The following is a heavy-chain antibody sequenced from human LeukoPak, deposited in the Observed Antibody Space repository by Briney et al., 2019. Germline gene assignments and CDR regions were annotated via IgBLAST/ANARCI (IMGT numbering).Heavy chain of an antibody. J-gene: IGHJ4*02. CDR3: ARGDYQSSGYYYNFDY. D-gene: IGHD3-22*01. Sequence: PSETLSLTCTVSGGSISSYYWSWIRQPPGKGLEWIGYIYYSGTTNYNPSLKSRVTILVDRSKNQFSLKLTSVTAADTAVYYCARGDYQSSGYYYNFDYWGQGTLVTVSS. V-gene: IGHV4-59*01. CDR1: GGSISSYY. CDR2: IYYSGTT.